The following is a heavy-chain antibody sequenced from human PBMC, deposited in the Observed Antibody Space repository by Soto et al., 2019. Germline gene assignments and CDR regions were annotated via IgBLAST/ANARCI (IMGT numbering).Heavy chain of an antibody. V-gene: IGHV3-48*02. CDR2: ISKSSTTI. J-gene: IGHJ6*02. CDR1: GFTLSTYS. Sequence: GGSLRLSCIASGFTLSTYSMTWVRQAPGKGLEWLSYISKSSTTINYADSVKGRFTISRDSAKNSVYLEMSSLRDEDSAVYYCARDPPNFYYYGMDVWGQGTTVTVSS. CDR3: ARDPPNFYYYGMDV. D-gene: IGHD2-8*01.